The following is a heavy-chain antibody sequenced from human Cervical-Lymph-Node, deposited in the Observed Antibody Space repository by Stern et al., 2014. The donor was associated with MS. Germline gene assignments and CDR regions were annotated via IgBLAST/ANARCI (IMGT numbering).Heavy chain of an antibody. Sequence: VQLVESGPGLVKPSQTLSLTCTVSGGSISSSGYYWSWIRQPADKGLEWIGRIHDSGSPYYNPSLQSRVTISMDPAPNQFSLKLPSVTAADTAVYYCATTRWDLFTWNWFDPWGQGTLVTVSS. D-gene: IGHD1-26*01. V-gene: IGHV4-61*02. CDR3: ATTRWDLFTWNWFDP. J-gene: IGHJ5*02. CDR2: IHDSGSP. CDR1: GGSISSSGYY.